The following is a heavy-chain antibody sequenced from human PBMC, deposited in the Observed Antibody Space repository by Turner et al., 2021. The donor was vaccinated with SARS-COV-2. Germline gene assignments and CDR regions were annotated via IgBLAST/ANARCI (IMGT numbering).Heavy chain of an antibody. D-gene: IGHD5-12*01. CDR1: GFTFSSDG. CDR3: ARDGGYSGYAYFDY. J-gene: IGHJ4*02. Sequence: QVQLVESGGGVGQPGRSLRLSCAASGFTFSSDGMHWVRQAPGKGLEWVAVIWYDGSNKYYAASVKGRFTISRDNSKNTLYLQMNSLRAEDTAVYYCARDGGYSGYAYFDYWGQGTLVTFSS. V-gene: IGHV3-33*01. CDR2: IWYDGSNK.